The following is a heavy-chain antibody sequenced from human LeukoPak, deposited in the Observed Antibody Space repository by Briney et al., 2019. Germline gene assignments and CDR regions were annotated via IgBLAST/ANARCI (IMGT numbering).Heavy chain of an antibody. CDR2: ISSTSTYI. CDR3: ARVAAGAETHTLHYHYMDV. Sequence: PGGSLRLSCAASGFTFSIYSLTWVRQAPGKGLEWVSSISSTSTYIYYADSAKGRFTISRDNAQNSLYLQMNSLRAEDTAVYSCARVAAGAETHTLHYHYMDVWGKGTTVTVSS. V-gene: IGHV3-21*01. J-gene: IGHJ6*03. D-gene: IGHD6-13*01. CDR1: GFTFSIYS.